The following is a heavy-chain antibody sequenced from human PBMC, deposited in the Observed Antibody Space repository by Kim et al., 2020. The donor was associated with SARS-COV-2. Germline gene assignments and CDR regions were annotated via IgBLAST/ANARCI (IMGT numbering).Heavy chain of an antibody. D-gene: IGHD3-10*01. Sequence: GGSLRLSCAASGFTFSSYAMSWVRQAPGKGLEWVSAISGSGGSTYYADSVKGRFTISRDNSKNTLYLQMNSLRAEDTAVYYCAKGALEGKYGSGSYSYWGQGTLVTVSS. CDR1: GFTFSSYA. V-gene: IGHV3-23*01. J-gene: IGHJ4*02. CDR2: ISGSGGST. CDR3: AKGALEGKYGSGSYSY.